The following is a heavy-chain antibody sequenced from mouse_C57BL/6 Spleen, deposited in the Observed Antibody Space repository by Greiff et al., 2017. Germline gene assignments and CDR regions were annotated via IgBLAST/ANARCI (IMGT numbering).Heavy chain of an antibody. CDR2: INPNNGGT. D-gene: IGHD1-1*01. CDR1: GYTFTDYY. CDR3: ARDWTVVAPY. Sequence: EVQLQQSGPELVKPGASVKISCKASGYTFTDYYMNWVKQSHGKSLEWIGDINPNNGGTSYNQKFKGKATLTVDKSSSTAYMELRSLTSEDSAVYYCARDWTVVAPYWGQGTLVTVSA. J-gene: IGHJ3*01. V-gene: IGHV1-26*01.